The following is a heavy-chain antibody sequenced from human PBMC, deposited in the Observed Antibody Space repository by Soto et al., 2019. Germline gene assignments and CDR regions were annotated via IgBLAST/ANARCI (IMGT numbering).Heavy chain of an antibody. CDR1: GGPISSYY. J-gene: IGHJ4*02. CDR2: IYYSGST. D-gene: IGHD6-19*01. V-gene: IGHV4-59*01. Sequence: QVQLQESGPGLVKPSETLSLNCTVSGGPISSYYWSWIRQSPGKGLEGIGYIYYSGSTNYNPSLKSRVIISVDTSKYQFSMELSSVTAADTAVYYCARGSSGWPPRLDYWGQGTLVTVSS. CDR3: ARGSSGWPPRLDY.